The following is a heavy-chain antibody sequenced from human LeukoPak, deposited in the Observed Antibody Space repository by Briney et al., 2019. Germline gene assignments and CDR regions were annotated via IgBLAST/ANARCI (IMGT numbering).Heavy chain of an antibody. J-gene: IGHJ5*02. CDR2: MNPNSGNT. CDR1: GYTFTSYD. V-gene: IGHV1-8*01. D-gene: IGHD1-14*01. Sequence: ASVKVSCKASGYTFTSYDINWVRQATGQGLEWMGWMNPNSGNTGYAQKFQGRVTMTRNTSISTAYMELSSLRSEDTAVYYCVRGSPDGDWFDPWGQGTLVTVSS. CDR3: VRGSPDGDWFDP.